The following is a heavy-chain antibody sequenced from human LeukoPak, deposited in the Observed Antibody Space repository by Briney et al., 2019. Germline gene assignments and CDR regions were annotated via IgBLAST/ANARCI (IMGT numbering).Heavy chain of an antibody. CDR2: ISGYNGNT. CDR3: ARDRGVSSTSCDFDP. J-gene: IGHJ5*02. Sequence: GASVKVSCKASGYTFRRSDISWVRPAPGQGLEWMGWISGYNGNTNYAQKFQGRVTMTTDTSTNTAYMELRNLRSDDTAVYYCARDRGVSSTSCDFDPWGQGTPVTVSS. D-gene: IGHD2-2*01. CDR1: GYTFRRSD. V-gene: IGHV1-18*01.